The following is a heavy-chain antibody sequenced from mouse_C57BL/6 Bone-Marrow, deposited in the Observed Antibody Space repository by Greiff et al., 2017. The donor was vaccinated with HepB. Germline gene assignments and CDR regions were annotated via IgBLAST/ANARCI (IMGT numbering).Heavy chain of an antibody. CDR1: GFNIKNTY. Sequence: VQLQQSVAELVRPGASVKLSCTASGFNIKNTYMHWVKQRPEQGLEWIGRIDPANGNTKYAPKFQGKATITADTSSNTAYLQLSSLTSEDTAIYYCARLRNYYYGSSYWYFDVWGTGTTVTGSS. CDR3: ARLRNYYYGSSYWYFDV. D-gene: IGHD1-1*01. J-gene: IGHJ1*03. CDR2: IDPANGNT. V-gene: IGHV14-3*01.